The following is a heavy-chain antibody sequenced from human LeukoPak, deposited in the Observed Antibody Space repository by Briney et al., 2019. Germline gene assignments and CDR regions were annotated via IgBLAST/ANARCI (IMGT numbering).Heavy chain of an antibody. CDR3: ARVGGGYCSSTSCYDAFDI. CDR2: IYYSGST. Sequence: SETLSLTCTVSGGSISSYYWSWIRQPPGKGLEWIGYIYYSGSTNYNPSLKSRVTMSVDTSKNQFSLKLSSVTAADTAVYYCARVGGGYCSSTSCYDAFDIWGQGTMVTVSS. V-gene: IGHV4-59*12. CDR1: GGSISSYY. J-gene: IGHJ3*02. D-gene: IGHD2-2*03.